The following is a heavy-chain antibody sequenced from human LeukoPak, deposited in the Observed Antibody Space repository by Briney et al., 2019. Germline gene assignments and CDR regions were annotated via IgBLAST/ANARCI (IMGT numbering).Heavy chain of an antibody. V-gene: IGHV3-66*01. CDR1: GFTVSSNF. CDR3: AREMPAAGVYHYFDY. CDR2: IYSGGNT. D-gene: IGHD6-13*01. Sequence: PGGSLRLSCAASGFTVSSNFMTWVRQAPGKGLEWVSLIYSGGNTYYADSVRDRFTISRDDSKNTLYLQMNSLRAEDTAVYYCAREMPAAGVYHYFDYWGQGTLVTVSS. J-gene: IGHJ4*02.